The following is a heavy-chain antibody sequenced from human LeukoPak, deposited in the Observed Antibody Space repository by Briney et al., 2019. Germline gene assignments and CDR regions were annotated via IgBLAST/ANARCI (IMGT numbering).Heavy chain of an antibody. CDR1: GGSISSSSYY. CDR2: IYYSGST. D-gene: IGHD6-19*01. Sequence: KPSETLSLTCTVSGGSISSSSYYWGWIRQPPGKGLEWIGSIYYSGSTYYNPSLKSRVTISVDTSKNQFSLKLSSVTAADTAVYYCARLPFPEVYGPTLFTYSSGSYLDYWGQGTLVTVSS. V-gene: IGHV4-39*01. J-gene: IGHJ4*02. CDR3: ARLPFPEVYGPTLFTYSSGSYLDY.